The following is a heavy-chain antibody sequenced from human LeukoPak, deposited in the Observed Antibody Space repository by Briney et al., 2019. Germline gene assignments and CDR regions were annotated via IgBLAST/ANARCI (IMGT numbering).Heavy chain of an antibody. V-gene: IGHV4-39*01. CDR1: GGSISSSSYY. Sequence: PSETLSLTCTVSGGSISSSSYYWGWIRQPPGKGLEWIGSIYYSGSTYYSPSLKSRVTISVDTSKNQFSLKLSSVTAADTAVYYCARRLVGATTLFDYWGQGTLVTVSS. D-gene: IGHD1-26*01. CDR2: IYYSGST. J-gene: IGHJ4*02. CDR3: ARRLVGATTLFDY.